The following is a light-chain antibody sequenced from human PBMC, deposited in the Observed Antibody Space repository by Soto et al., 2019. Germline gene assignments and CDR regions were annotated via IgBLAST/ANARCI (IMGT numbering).Light chain of an antibody. CDR1: STDVVGYNY. CDR3: GSYSSTDTPFV. V-gene: IGLV2-14*01. Sequence: QSALAQPSSVSGSPGQSITISCTGTSTDVVGYNYVSWYQHHSGKAPKLLIYEVTNRPSGISDRFSGSKSVNTASLTISGLQAEDESDYYCGSYSSTDTPFVFGTGTKLTVL. CDR2: EVT. J-gene: IGLJ1*01.